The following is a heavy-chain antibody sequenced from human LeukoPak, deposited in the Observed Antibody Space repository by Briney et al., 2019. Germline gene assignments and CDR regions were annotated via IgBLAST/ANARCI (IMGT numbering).Heavy chain of an antibody. CDR3: AKDLNRGLPDY. D-gene: IGHD2-21*01. J-gene: IGHJ4*02. Sequence: GRSLRLSCAASGFTFSSYGMHWVRQAPGKGLEWVAVVSYDGSKYYADSVKGRFTISRDNSKNTLYLQMSSLRAVDTAVYYCAKDLNRGLPDYWGQGTLVTVSS. V-gene: IGHV3-30*18. CDR1: GFTFSSYG. CDR2: VSYDGSK.